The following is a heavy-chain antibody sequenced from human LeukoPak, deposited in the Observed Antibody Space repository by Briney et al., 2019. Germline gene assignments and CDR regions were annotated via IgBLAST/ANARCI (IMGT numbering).Heavy chain of an antibody. CDR3: AIGYCSSTSCPGYYYYGMDV. D-gene: IGHD2-2*03. J-gene: IGHJ6*02. Sequence: SVKVSCKTSGYTFTNYGISWVRQAPGQGLEWMGGIIPIFGTANYAQKFQGRVTITADESTSTAYMELSSLRSEDTAVYYCAIGYCSSTSCPGYYYYGMDVWGQGTTVTVSS. CDR2: IIPIFGTA. CDR1: GYTFTNYG. V-gene: IGHV1-69*13.